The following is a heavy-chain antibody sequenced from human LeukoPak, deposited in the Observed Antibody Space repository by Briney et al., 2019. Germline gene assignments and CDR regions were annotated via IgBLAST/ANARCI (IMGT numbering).Heavy chain of an antibody. D-gene: IGHD3-10*01. V-gene: IGHV1-69*13. J-gene: IGHJ6*03. CDR2: IILIFGTA. Sequence: SVKVSCKASVDTFSSYAISWVRQAPGQGLEWMGGIILIFGTANYAQKLQGRVTITADESTSTAYIELCSLRSEDTAVYYCARGGSGSSLYYYYYMDVWGKGTTVTISS. CDR1: VDTFSSYA. CDR3: ARGGSGSSLYYYYYMDV.